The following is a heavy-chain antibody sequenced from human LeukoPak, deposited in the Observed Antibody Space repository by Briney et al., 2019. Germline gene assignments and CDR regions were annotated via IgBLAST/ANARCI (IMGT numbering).Heavy chain of an antibody. Sequence: GGSLRLSCAASGFTFSSYAMSWVRQAPGKGLEWVSAISGSGGSTCYADSVKGRFTISRDNSKNTLYLQMNSLRAEDTAVYYCAKDLAPYYYDSSGYYLDYWGQGTLVTVSS. CDR2: ISGSGGST. J-gene: IGHJ4*02. D-gene: IGHD3-22*01. CDR3: AKDLAPYYYDSSGYYLDY. V-gene: IGHV3-23*01. CDR1: GFTFSSYA.